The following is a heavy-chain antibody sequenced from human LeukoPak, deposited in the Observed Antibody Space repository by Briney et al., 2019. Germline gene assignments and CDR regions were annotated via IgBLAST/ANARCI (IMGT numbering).Heavy chain of an antibody. CDR1: GYTFTSYA. V-gene: IGHV1-3*01. D-gene: IGHD3-22*01. J-gene: IGHJ3*02. Sequence: ASVKVSCKASGYTFTSYAMHWVRQAPGQRLEWIGWINAGNGNTKYSQKFQGRVTITRDTSASTAYMELSSLRSEDTAVYYCARGAFRYYDSSGYDAFDIWGQGTMVTVSS. CDR3: ARGAFRYYDSSGYDAFDI. CDR2: INAGNGNT.